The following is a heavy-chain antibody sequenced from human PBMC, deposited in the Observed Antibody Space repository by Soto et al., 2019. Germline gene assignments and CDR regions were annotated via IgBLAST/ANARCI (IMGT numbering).Heavy chain of an antibody. CDR3: ARDGELRGQTDRGPYYFDY. Sequence: ASVKGSCKASGYTFTGYYMHLVRQAPGQGLEWMGWINPNSGGTNYAQKFQGWVTMTRDTSISTAYMELSRLRSDDTAVYYCARDGELRGQTDRGPYYFDYWGQGTLVTVSS. J-gene: IGHJ4*02. CDR2: INPNSGGT. V-gene: IGHV1-2*04. CDR1: GYTFTGYY. D-gene: IGHD3-10*01.